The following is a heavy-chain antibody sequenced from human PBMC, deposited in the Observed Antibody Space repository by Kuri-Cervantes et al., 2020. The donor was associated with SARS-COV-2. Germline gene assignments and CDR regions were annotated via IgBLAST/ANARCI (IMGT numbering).Heavy chain of an antibody. CDR3: ATGMSGSYPHAYRTDY. CDR2: IIPIFGTA. D-gene: IGHD1-26*01. CDR1: GGTFSSYA. Sequence: SVKVSCKASGGTFSSYAISWVRRAPGQGLEWMGGIIPIFGTANYAQKFQGRVTITTDESTSTAYMELSSLRSEDTAVYYCATGMSGSYPHAYRTDYWGQGTLVTVSS. J-gene: IGHJ4*02. V-gene: IGHV1-69*05.